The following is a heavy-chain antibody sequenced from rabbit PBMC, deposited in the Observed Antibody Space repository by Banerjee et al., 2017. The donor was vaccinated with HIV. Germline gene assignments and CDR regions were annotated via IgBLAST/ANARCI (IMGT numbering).Heavy chain of an antibody. CDR1: GFSFSNKYV. Sequence: QEQLVESGGGLVTPGGTLTLTCTASGFSFSNKYVMCWVRQAPGKGLEWIGYVYTGSGVTWYADWVNGRFTISKASSTTVTLKLNSLTAADTATYFCARGHAGSSWGLDLWGPGTLVTVS. CDR2: VYTGSGVT. D-gene: IGHD8-1*01. V-gene: IGHV1S45*01. J-gene: IGHJ6*01. CDR3: ARGHAGSSWGLDL.